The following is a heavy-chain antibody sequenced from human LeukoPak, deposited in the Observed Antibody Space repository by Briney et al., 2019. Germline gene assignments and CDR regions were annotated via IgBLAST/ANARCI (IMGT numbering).Heavy chain of an antibody. CDR3: ARHGMTTVTRGWFDP. CDR1: GGSISSYY. CDR2: IYYSGST. V-gene: IGHV4-59*01. Sequence: PSETLSLTCTVSGGSISSYYLSWIRQAPGKGLEWVGYIYYSGSTNYNPSLKSRVIISVDTSKNQFSLKLSSVTAADTAVYYCARHGMTTVTRGWFDPWGQGTLVTVSS. D-gene: IGHD4-17*01. J-gene: IGHJ5*02.